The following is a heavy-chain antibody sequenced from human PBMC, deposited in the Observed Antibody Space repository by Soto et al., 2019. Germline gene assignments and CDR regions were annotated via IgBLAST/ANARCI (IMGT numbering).Heavy chain of an antibody. CDR1: GYTFSDSA. J-gene: IGHJ4*02. V-gene: IGHV3-73*02. Sequence: EVQLVETGGGLVQPGGSLNLSCAASGYTFSDSAMHCVRQASGKGLEWVGRIRSKANNYATVYAASVKGRFTISRDDSKNTAYLQMNSLKTEDTAVYYCARLWSAREPNFESWGQGTLVSVSS. D-gene: IGHD1-26*01. CDR3: ARLWSAREPNFES. CDR2: IRSKANNYAT.